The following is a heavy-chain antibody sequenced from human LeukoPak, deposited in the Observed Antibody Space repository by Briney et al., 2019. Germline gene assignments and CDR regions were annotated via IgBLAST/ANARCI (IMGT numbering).Heavy chain of an antibody. J-gene: IGHJ6*02. D-gene: IGHD6-13*01. V-gene: IGHV3-21*01. Sequence: GGSLRLSCAASGFTFSSYSMNWVRQAPGKGLEWVSSISSSSSYIYYADSVKGRFTISRDNAKNSLYLHMNSLRAEDTAVYYCARELYSSSWYYGMDVWGQGTTVTVSS. CDR1: GFTFSSYS. CDR3: ARELYSSSWYYGMDV. CDR2: ISSSSSYI.